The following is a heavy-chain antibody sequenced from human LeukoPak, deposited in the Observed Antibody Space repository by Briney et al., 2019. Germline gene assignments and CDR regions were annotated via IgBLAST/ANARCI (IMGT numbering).Heavy chain of an antibody. Sequence: GGSLRLSCAASGFTFSSYAMHWVRQAPGKGLEWVAVIWYDGSNKYYADSVKGRFTISRDNSKNTLYLQMNSLRAEDTAVYYCARDHNYYDSSGYYPAYYYYYGMDVWGQGTTVTVSS. J-gene: IGHJ6*02. CDR1: GFTFSSYA. CDR3: ARDHNYYDSSGYYPAYYYYYGMDV. CDR2: IWYDGSNK. D-gene: IGHD3-22*01. V-gene: IGHV3-33*08.